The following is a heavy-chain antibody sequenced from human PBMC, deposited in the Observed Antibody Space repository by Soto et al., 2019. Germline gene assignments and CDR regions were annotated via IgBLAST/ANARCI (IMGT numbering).Heavy chain of an antibody. Sequence: SETLSLTCAVSGGSISSGGYSWSWIRQPPGKGLEWIGYMYHSGSTYYNPSLKSRVTISVDRSKNQFSLKLSSVTAADTAVYYCARGPPFHWGQGTLVTVSS. CDR3: ARGPPFH. CDR1: GGSISSGGYS. V-gene: IGHV4-30-2*01. D-gene: IGHD3-16*01. J-gene: IGHJ4*02. CDR2: MYHSGST.